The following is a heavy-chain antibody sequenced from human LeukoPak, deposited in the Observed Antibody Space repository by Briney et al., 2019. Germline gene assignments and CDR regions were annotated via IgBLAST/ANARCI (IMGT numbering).Heavy chain of an antibody. J-gene: IGHJ4*02. CDR1: GYTFTGYY. CDR3: ARRHIVVVTAIFDY. D-gene: IGHD2-21*02. Sequence: PEASVKVSCKASGYTFTGYYMHWVRQVPGQGLEWMGWINPNSGGTNYAQKFQGRVTMTRDTSISTAYMELSRLRSDDTAVYYCARRHIVVVTAIFDYWGQGTLVTVSS. CDR2: INPNSGGT. V-gene: IGHV1-2*02.